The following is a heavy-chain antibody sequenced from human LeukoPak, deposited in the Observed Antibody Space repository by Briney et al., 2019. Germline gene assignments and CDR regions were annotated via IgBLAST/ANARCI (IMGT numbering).Heavy chain of an antibody. CDR2: ISNSGVNT. J-gene: IGHJ4*02. CDR3: AKGVGTSGWFYFDY. D-gene: IGHD6-19*01. V-gene: IGHV3-23*01. Sequence: GGSLRLSCAASGFTFSTYAMSWVRQAPGKGLEWVSVISNSGVNTYYADSVKGRFTISRDNSKNTLYLQMNSLRAEDTAVYHCAKGVGTSGWFYFDYWGQGTLVTVSS. CDR1: GFTFSTYA.